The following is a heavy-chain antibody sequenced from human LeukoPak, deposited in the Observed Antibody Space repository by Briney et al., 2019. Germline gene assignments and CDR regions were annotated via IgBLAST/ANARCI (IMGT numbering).Heavy chain of an antibody. CDR2: INHSGST. J-gene: IGHJ3*02. CDR3: ARGTLLRYFDWLLYLPRGPDAFDI. Sequence: SETLSLTCAVYGGSFSGYYWSWIRQPPGKGLEWIGEINHSGSTNYNPSLKSRVTISVDTSKNQFSLKLSSVTAADTAVYYCARGTLLRYFDWLLYLPRGPDAFDIWGQGTMVTVSS. D-gene: IGHD3-9*01. CDR1: GGSFSGYY. V-gene: IGHV4-34*01.